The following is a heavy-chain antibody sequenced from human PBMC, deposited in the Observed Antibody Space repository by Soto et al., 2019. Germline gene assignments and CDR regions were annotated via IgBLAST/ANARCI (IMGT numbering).Heavy chain of an antibody. V-gene: IGHV3-30*18. Sequence: GGSLRLSCAPSGFTFRAYGMHWVRQAPGKGLEWVAVISYDGKNEYYADSVKGRFSISRDSSKNTLYLQMNSLRAEDTAVYYCAKDWVAFTTGRRSPFGSWGQGTLVTVSS. CDR1: GFTFRAYG. CDR3: AKDWVAFTTGRRSPFGS. J-gene: IGHJ4*02. CDR2: ISYDGKNE. D-gene: IGHD1-1*01.